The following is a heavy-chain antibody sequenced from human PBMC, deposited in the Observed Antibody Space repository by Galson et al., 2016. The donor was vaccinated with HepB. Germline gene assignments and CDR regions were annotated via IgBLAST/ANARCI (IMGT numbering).Heavy chain of an antibody. V-gene: IGHV3-30*04. CDR3: ARSRGSYGSGSYWAVLDY. D-gene: IGHD3-10*01. CDR2: VSYDGRRE. J-gene: IGHJ4*02. Sequence: SLRLSCAASGFSFSNYALHWVRQAPGKGLEWVAVVSYDGRREYYAGSVRGRFTISRDNSKNTLYLQMNSLRAEDTAVYYCARSRGSYGSGSYWAVLDYWGQGTLVTVSS. CDR1: GFSFSNYA.